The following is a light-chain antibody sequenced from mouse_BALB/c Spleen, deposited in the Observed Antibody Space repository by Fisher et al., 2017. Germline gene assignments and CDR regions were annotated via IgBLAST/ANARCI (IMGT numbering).Light chain of an antibody. J-gene: IGKJ2*01. CDR2: STS. Sequence: IVLTQTTALMSASPGEKVTMTCSASSSVSYMYWYQQKPGSSPKLWIYSTSNLASGVPARFSGSGSGTSYSLTISSMEAEDAASYFCHQWSSYPPTFGGGTKLEIK. CDR3: HQWSSYPPT. V-gene: IGKV4-68*01. CDR1: SSVSY.